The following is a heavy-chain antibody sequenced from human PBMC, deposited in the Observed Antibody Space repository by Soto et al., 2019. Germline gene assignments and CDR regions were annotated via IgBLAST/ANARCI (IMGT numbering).Heavy chain of an antibody. Sequence: EVQLVESGGGLVQPGRSLRLSCAASGFTFDDYAMHWVRQAPGKGLEWVSGIIWNSGRIGYADSVKGRFTISRDNAKNSLELQMNSLRAEDTALYYCAKASYYYYMDVWGKGTTVTVSS. CDR3: AKASYYYYMDV. CDR2: IIWNSGRI. CDR1: GFTFDDYA. V-gene: IGHV3-9*01. J-gene: IGHJ6*03.